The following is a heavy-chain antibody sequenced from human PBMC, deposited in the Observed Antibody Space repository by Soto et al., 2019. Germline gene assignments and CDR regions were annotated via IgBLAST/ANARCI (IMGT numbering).Heavy chain of an antibody. CDR1: GGSISSSNW. V-gene: IGHV4-4*02. CDR3: ASKKIAARRGGWFDP. Sequence: SDTLSLTCAVSGGSISSSNWWSWVRQPPGKGLEWIGEIYHSGSTNYNPSLKSRVTISVDKSKNQFSLKLSSVTAADPAVYYCASKKIAARRGGWFDPWGQGTLVTVSS. D-gene: IGHD6-6*01. J-gene: IGHJ5*02. CDR2: IYHSGST.